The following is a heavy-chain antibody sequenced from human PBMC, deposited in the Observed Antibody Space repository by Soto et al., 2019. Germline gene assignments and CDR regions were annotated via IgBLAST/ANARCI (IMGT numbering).Heavy chain of an antibody. CDR1: GGSFSGYY. CDR3: ARGDEQQLADY. V-gene: IGHV4-34*01. CDR2: INHSGST. D-gene: IGHD6-13*01. Sequence: SETLSLTCAVYGGSFSGYYWSWIRQPPGKGLEWIGEINHSGSTNYNPSLKSRVTISVDTSKNQFSLKLSSVTAADTAVYYCARGDEQQLADYWGQGTLVIVS. J-gene: IGHJ4*02.